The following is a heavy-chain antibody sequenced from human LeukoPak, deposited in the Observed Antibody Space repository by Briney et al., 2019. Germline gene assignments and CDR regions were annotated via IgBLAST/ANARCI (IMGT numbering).Heavy chain of an antibody. CDR3: AREGTLRAHWDPFDY. Sequence: PGRSLTLSSVASGLTSSSYWMSWVRQAPRKGLEWVAIIQTDGSEKYYVDSVKGRFPISRDNARNSLYLQMNGLRGEDTAVYYCAREGTLRAHWDPFDYWGQGTLVTVSS. CDR1: GLTSSSYW. D-gene: IGHD7-27*01. J-gene: IGHJ4*02. CDR2: IQTDGSEK. V-gene: IGHV3-7*01.